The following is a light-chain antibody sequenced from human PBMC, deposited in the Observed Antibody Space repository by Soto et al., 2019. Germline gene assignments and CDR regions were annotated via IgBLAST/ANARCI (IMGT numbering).Light chain of an antibody. CDR1: QSVSTNY. CDR2: SAS. J-gene: IGKJ1*01. V-gene: IGKV3-20*01. Sequence: EIVLTQSPGTLSLSPGERATLSCRASQSVSTNYLGWYQQKPGQAPRLLIYSASSRAAGIPDRFSGSGSGTDFTLTISRLEPEDFAVYYCQQYGSSSTFGQGTKVDIK. CDR3: QQYGSSST.